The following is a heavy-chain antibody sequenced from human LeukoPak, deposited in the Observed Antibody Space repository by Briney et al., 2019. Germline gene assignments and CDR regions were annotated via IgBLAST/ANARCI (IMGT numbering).Heavy chain of an antibody. CDR2: IFPSGGEI. V-gene: IGHV3-23*01. CDR3: ATYRQVLLPFES. Sequence: GGSLRLSCAASGFTFSTFAMSWVRQPPGKGLEWVSSIFPSGGEIHYADSVRGRFTISRDNSKSTLCLQMNSLRAEDTAIYYCATYRQVLLPFESWGQGTLVTVSS. J-gene: IGHJ4*02. D-gene: IGHD2-8*02. CDR1: GFTFSTFA.